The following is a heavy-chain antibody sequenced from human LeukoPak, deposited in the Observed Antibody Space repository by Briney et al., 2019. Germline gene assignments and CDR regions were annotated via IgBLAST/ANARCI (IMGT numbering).Heavy chain of an antibody. D-gene: IGHD1-26*01. Sequence: GESLKISCKGSGYSFTSYWIGWVRQMPGKGLEWMGIIYPGDSDTRYSPSFQGQVTISADKSISTAYLQWSSLKASDTAMYYCATRSYSGSYYGTAFDHWGQGTLVTVSS. J-gene: IGHJ4*02. CDR3: ATRSYSGSYYGTAFDH. CDR1: GYSFTSYW. V-gene: IGHV5-51*01. CDR2: IYPGDSDT.